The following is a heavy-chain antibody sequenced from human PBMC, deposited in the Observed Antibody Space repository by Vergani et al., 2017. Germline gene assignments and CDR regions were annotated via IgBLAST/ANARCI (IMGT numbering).Heavy chain of an antibody. V-gene: IGHV4-59*01. CDR3: ARGALWWLRQIDS. D-gene: IGHD2-21*01. CDR1: GDSMNTYY. J-gene: IGHJ4*02. CDR2: IYDSGDT. Sequence: QVQLQESGPGLVKPSETLSLTCSVSGDSMNTYYWTWIRQPPGKGLEWIGYIYDSGDTKYNPSLKSRVTMSLDTSKNQFSLYLYSVTAADTAVYYCARGALWWLRQIDSWGQGTLVTVSS.